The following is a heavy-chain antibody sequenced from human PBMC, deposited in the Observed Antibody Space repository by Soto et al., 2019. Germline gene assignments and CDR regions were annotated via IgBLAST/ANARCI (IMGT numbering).Heavy chain of an antibody. V-gene: IGHV3-30-3*01. J-gene: IGHJ4*02. CDR1: GFIFSNYV. CDR2: MSYDGTTN. Sequence: QVQLVESGGGVVQPGRSLRLSCAASGFIFSNYVMYWVRQAPGKGLEWVAFMSYDGTTNSYADSVKGRFTISRDNSQNTLYLQMNSLRPEDTGVYYCAREVRWSRYFDYWGQGTLVTVSS. D-gene: IGHD3-10*01. CDR3: AREVRWSRYFDY.